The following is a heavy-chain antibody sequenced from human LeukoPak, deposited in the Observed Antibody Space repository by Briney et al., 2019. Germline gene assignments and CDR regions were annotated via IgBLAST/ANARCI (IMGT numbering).Heavy chain of an antibody. D-gene: IGHD6-19*01. J-gene: IGHJ2*01. Sequence: ASVKVSCKTSGYTFTSCGISWVRQAPGQGLEWMGWISTYNGNTDYAQNLQGRVTMTTDTSTSTAYMELRSLRSDDTAVYYCARGEQWLVRDWYFDLWGRGTLVTVSS. CDR2: ISTYNGNT. V-gene: IGHV1-18*01. CDR3: ARGEQWLVRDWYFDL. CDR1: GYTFTSCG.